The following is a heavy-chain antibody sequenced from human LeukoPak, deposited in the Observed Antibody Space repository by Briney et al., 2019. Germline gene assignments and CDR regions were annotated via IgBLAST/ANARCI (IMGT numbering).Heavy chain of an antibody. CDR3: ARARRLRWLQTVDY. Sequence: SETLSLTCTVSGGSISSSSYYWGWIRQPPGKGLEWIGSIYYSGSTYYNPSLKSRVTISVDTSKNQFSLKLSSVTAADTAVYYCARARRLRWLQTVDYWGQGTLVTVSS. J-gene: IGHJ4*02. D-gene: IGHD5-24*01. CDR2: IYYSGST. CDR1: GGSISSSSYY. V-gene: IGHV4-39*07.